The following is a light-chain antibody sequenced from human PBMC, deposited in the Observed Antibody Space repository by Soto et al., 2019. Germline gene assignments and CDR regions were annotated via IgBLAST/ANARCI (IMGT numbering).Light chain of an antibody. CDR1: QSVSSSY. CDR2: GAS. Sequence: EIVLTQSPGTLSLSPGERATLSSRASQSVSSSYLAWYQQKPGQAPRLLIYGASSRATGIPDRFSGSGSGTDFTLTISRLEPEDFAVYYCQQYGSLPQTFGQGTKVDIK. V-gene: IGKV3-20*01. J-gene: IGKJ1*01. CDR3: QQYGSLPQT.